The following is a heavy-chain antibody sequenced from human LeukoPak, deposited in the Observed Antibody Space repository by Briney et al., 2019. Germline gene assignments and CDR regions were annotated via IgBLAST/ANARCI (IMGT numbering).Heavy chain of an antibody. CDR2: INPNSGGT. CDR3: ARDPGTRTTPHYYMDV. J-gene: IGHJ6*03. Sequence: ASVKVSCKASGYTFTGCYMHWVRQAPGQGLEWMGWINPNSGGTNYAQKFQGRVTMTRDTSISTAYMELSRLRSEDTAVYYCARDPGTRTTPHYYMDVWGKGTTVTVSS. V-gene: IGHV1-2*02. D-gene: IGHD6-13*01. CDR1: GYTFTGCY.